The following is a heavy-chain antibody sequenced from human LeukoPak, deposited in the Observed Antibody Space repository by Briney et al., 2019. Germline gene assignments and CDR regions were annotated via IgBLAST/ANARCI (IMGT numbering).Heavy chain of an antibody. CDR2: IYYNGST. CDR1: GGSISSADYY. D-gene: IGHD3-9*01. J-gene: IGHJ4*02. CDR3: ARRYFDWLQYFDY. V-gene: IGHV4-30-4*01. Sequence: PSETLSLTCTVSGGSISSADYYWSWIRQPPGKGLEWIGYIYYNGSTYYNPSLKSRVNILVDTSKNQFSLKVSSVTAADTAGYYCARRYFDWLQYFDYWGQGTLVTVSS.